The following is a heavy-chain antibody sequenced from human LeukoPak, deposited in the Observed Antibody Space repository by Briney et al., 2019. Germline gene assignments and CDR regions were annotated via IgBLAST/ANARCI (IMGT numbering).Heavy chain of an antibody. CDR1: GCTFTSYY. J-gene: IGHJ6*02. Sequence: ASVKVSCKASGCTFTSYYMHWVRQALGQGLEWMGIINPSGGSTSYAQKFQGRVTMTRDTSTRTASMELRSLRSDDTAVYYCARGGYYGSGSSIRYYGLGVWGQGTTVTVSS. D-gene: IGHD3-10*01. CDR3: ARGGYYGSGSSIRYYGLGV. CDR2: INPSGGST. V-gene: IGHV1-46*01.